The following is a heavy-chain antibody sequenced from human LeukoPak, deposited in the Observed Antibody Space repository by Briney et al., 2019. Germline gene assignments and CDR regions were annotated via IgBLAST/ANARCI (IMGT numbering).Heavy chain of an antibody. Sequence: GGSLRLSCAASGFTFGDYYMSWIRQAPGKGLEWVSYISSSGSTIYYADSVKGRFTISRDNAKNSLYLQMNSLRAEDTAVYYCARDTPSYDFWSGYYTDYYYGMDVWGQGTTVTVSS. CDR3: ARDTPSYDFWSGYYTDYYYGMDV. V-gene: IGHV3-11*01. CDR2: ISSSGSTI. CDR1: GFTFGDYY. D-gene: IGHD3-3*01. J-gene: IGHJ6*02.